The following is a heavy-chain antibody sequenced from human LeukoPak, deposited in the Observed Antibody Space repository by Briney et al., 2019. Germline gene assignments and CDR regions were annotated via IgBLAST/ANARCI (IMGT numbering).Heavy chain of an antibody. D-gene: IGHD3-9*01. CDR1: GFTFSSYG. CDR2: ISYDGNNK. J-gene: IGHJ4*02. Sequence: HTGGSLRLSCAASGFTFSSYGMHWVRQAPGKGLEWVAVISYDGNNKYYADSVKGRFTISRDNSKNTLCLQMNSLRAEDTAVYYCAKDYYDILTGYYGPDYWGQGTLVTVSS. V-gene: IGHV3-30*18. CDR3: AKDYYDILTGYYGPDY.